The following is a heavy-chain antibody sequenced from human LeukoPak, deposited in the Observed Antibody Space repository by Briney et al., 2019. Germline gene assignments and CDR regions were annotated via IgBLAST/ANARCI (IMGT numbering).Heavy chain of an antibody. D-gene: IGHD2-2*01. CDR1: GFTFSNSW. CDR2: INTDGNIM. J-gene: IGHJ5*02. V-gene: IGHV3-74*01. CDR3: ARAGGPPTAMGFDP. Sequence: PGGCLRLSCAASGFTFSNSWMHWVRQTPGKGPVWVSCINTDGNIMRYADSVKGRFTISRDNAKNTLYLQMNSLRVEDTAVYYCARAGGPPTAMGFDPWGQGSLVSVST.